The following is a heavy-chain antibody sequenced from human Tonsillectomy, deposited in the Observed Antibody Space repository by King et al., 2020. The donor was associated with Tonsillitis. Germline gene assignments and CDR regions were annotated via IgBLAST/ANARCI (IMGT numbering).Heavy chain of an antibody. CDR3: AKGGCSSTSCYYDCDY. CDR1: GFTFSSYA. D-gene: IGHD2-2*01. J-gene: IGHJ4*02. CDR2: ISGRGGSA. V-gene: IGHV3-23*04. Sequence: VQLVESGGGLVQPGGSLRLSCAASGFTFSSYAMSWVRQAPGKGLEWVSAISGRGGSAYYSDSVKGRFTISRDNSKNTLYLQMNRLRAEDTAVYYCAKGGCSSTSCYYDCDYWGQGTLVTVSS.